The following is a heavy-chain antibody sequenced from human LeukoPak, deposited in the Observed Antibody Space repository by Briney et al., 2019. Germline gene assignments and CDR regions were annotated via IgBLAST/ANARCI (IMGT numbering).Heavy chain of an antibody. CDR3: AGTRVDRDWFDP. J-gene: IGHJ5*02. Sequence: PSETLSLTCAVYGGSLSGYYWSWIRQPPGKGLEWIGEINHSETTNYNPSLKSRVTISVDTSKNQFSLKLSSVTAADTAVYYCAGTRVDRDWFDPWGQGTLVTVSS. V-gene: IGHV4-34*01. CDR1: GGSLSGYY. D-gene: IGHD5-12*01. CDR2: INHSETT.